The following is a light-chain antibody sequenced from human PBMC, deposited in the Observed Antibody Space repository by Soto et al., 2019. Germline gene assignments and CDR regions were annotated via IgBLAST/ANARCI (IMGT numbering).Light chain of an antibody. J-gene: IGLJ1*01. CDR3: SSYTGSSTLV. CDR2: DVN. V-gene: IGLV2-14*01. CDR1: SSVVGGYDY. Sequence: QSVLTQPASVSGSPGQSITISCTGTSSVVGGYDYVSWYQQLPGKAPKLLIYDVNNRPSGVSHRFSGSKSGNTASLTISRLQADDEADYYCSSYTGSSTLVFRTVTKVTVL.